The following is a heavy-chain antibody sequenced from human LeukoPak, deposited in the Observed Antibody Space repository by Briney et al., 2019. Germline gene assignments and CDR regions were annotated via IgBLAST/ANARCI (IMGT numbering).Heavy chain of an antibody. Sequence: PGGSLGLSCAASGFTFSSYWMHWVRHAPGKGLVWVSRINSDGSSTSYADSVKGRFTISRDNAKNTLYLQMNSLRAEDTAVYYCARVGSGSEVLVLRYFDWSTRQNYGMDVWGQGTTVTVSS. CDR3: ARVGSGSEVLVLRYFDWSTRQNYGMDV. V-gene: IGHV3-74*01. CDR1: GFTFSSYW. CDR2: INSDGSST. J-gene: IGHJ6*02. D-gene: IGHD3-9*01.